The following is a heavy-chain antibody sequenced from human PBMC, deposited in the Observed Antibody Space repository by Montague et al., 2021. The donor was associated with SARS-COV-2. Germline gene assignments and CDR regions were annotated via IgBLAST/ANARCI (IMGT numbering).Heavy chain of an antibody. V-gene: IGHV2-5*02. CDR3: ARYGDYGSWFDP. CDR1: GFSLNTSGEG. Sequence: PTQTLTLTCTFSGFSLNTSGEGVGWVRQPPGKALEWLALIYWDDDKRYSPSLKSRSTISKDTTKNEVVLTVANMDPVDTATYYCARYGDYGSWFDPWGQGTLVTVSS. CDR2: IYWDDDK. J-gene: IGHJ5*02. D-gene: IGHD4-17*01.